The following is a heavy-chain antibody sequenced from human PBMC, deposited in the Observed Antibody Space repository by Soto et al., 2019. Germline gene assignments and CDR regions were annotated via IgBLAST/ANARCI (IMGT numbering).Heavy chain of an antibody. CDR3: ARGIRGWELRGYYGMDV. Sequence: SETLSLTCAVYGGSFSGYYWSWIRQPPGKGLEWIGEINHSGSTNYNPSLKSRVTISVDTSKNQSSLKLSSVTAADTAVYYCARGIRGWELRGYYGMDVWGQGTTVTVSS. CDR2: INHSGST. J-gene: IGHJ6*02. D-gene: IGHD1-26*01. CDR1: GGSFSGYY. V-gene: IGHV4-34*01.